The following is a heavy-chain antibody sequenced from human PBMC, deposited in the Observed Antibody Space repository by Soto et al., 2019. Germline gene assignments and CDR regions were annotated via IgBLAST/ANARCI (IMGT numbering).Heavy chain of an antibody. CDR1: GFTFSDYY. CDR2: ISSSGSTI. D-gene: IGHD3-10*01. V-gene: IGHV3-11*01. Sequence: QVQLVESGGGLVKPGGSLRLSCAASGFTFSDYYMSWIRQAPGKGLEWVSYISSSGSTIYYADSVKGRFTISRDNAKNSLYLQMNSLRAEDTAVYYCARDQSYTMVRGVVADDYYYYGMDVWGQGTTVTVSS. J-gene: IGHJ6*02. CDR3: ARDQSYTMVRGVVADDYYYYGMDV.